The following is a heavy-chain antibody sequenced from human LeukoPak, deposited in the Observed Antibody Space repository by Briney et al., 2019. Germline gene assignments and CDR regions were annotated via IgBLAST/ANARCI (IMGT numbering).Heavy chain of an antibody. D-gene: IGHD6-13*01. CDR1: GGTFSSYA. Sequence: GASVKVSCKASGGTFSSYAISWVRQAPGQGLEWMGWINPNSGGTNYAQKFQGRVTMTRDTSISTAYMELSRLRSDDTAVYYCARDLSGRVVAAAGIEIGDDYWGQGTLVTVSS. J-gene: IGHJ4*02. V-gene: IGHV1-2*02. CDR3: ARDLSGRVVAAAGIEIGDDY. CDR2: INPNSGGT.